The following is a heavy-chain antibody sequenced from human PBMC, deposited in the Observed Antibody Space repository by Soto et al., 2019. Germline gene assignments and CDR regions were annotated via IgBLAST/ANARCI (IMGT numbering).Heavy chain of an antibody. CDR3: ARDHITMVRGVTGHYYYGMDV. Sequence: SETLSLTCAVSGYSISSGYYRGWIRQPPGKGLEWIGSIYHSGSTYYNPSLKSRVTISVDTSKNQFSLKLSSVTAADTAVYYCARDHITMVRGVTGHYYYGMDVWGQGTTVTVSS. J-gene: IGHJ6*02. V-gene: IGHV4-38-2*02. CDR2: IYHSGST. CDR1: GYSISSGYY. D-gene: IGHD3-10*01.